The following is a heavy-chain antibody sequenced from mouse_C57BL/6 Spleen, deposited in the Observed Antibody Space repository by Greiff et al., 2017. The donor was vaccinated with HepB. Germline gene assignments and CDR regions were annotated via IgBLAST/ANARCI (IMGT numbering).Heavy chain of an antibody. J-gene: IGHJ3*01. V-gene: IGHV1-76*01. CDR2: IYPGSGNT. CDR3: ARGITGETGFAY. D-gene: IGHD2-4*01. CDR1: GYTFTDYY. Sequence: VQLQQSGAELVRPGASVKLSCKASGYTFTDYYINWVKQRPGQGLEWIARIYPGSGNTYYNEKFKGKATLTAEKSSSTAYMQLSSLTSEDSAVYFCARGITGETGFAYWGQGTLVTVSA.